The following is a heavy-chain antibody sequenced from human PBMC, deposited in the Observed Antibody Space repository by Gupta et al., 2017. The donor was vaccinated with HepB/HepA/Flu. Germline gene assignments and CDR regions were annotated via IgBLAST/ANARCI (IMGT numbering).Heavy chain of an antibody. Sequence: EVQLLESGGGLVQPGGSLRLSCAASGFPFSSYALGWVRQAPGKGLEWVSAITYTGDKTYYADSVRGRFTISRDNSNSTVFLQMNGLRAEDTAVYYCAKEIGSWGVWNFDLWGRGTLVTVSS. CDR2: ITYTGDKT. CDR3: AKEIGSWGVWNFDL. D-gene: IGHD3-16*01. CDR1: GFPFSSYA. V-gene: IGHV3-23*01. J-gene: IGHJ2*01.